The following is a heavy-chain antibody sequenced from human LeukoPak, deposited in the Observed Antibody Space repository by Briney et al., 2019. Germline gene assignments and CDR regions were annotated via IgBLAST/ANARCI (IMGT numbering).Heavy chain of an antibody. CDR3: ARGYSSIWPAGIFDY. J-gene: IGHJ4*02. CDR1: GFTVSGNY. Sequence: GGSLRLSCAASGFTVSGNYMSWVRKAPGKGLEWVSVISSGDDTYYVDSVKGRFTISRDNSKNTLYLQMNSLRAEDTAIYYCARGYSSIWPAGIFDYWGQGSLVTISS. V-gene: IGHV3-53*01. D-gene: IGHD2-2*01. CDR2: ISSGDDT.